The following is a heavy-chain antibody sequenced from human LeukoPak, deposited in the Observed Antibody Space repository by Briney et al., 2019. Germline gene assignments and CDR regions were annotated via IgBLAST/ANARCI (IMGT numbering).Heavy chain of an antibody. CDR3: ARDRAWFDP. CDR1: RGSMKYYY. D-gene: IGHD3-10*01. J-gene: IGHJ5*02. V-gene: IGHV4-59*01. CDR2: IYYNGTT. Sequence: PSETLSLTCTVSRGSMKYYYWTWIRQPPGKGLEWICYIYYNGTTDYDPSLKSRVTISIDMSKNQFTLKLTSVTAVDTAVYYCARDRAWFDPWGQGTLVTVSS.